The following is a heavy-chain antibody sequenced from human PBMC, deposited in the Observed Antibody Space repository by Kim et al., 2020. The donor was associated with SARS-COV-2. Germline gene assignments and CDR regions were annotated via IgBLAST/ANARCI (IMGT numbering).Heavy chain of an antibody. D-gene: IGHD3-10*01. V-gene: IGHV3-73*01. CDR2: IRSKANSYAT. CDR1: GFTFSGSA. CDR3: TRPSPGSKDGFDY. J-gene: IGHJ4*02. Sequence: GGSLRLSCAASGFTFSGSAMHWVRQASGKGLEWVGRIRSKANSYATAYAASVKGRFTISRDDSKNTAYLQMNSLKTEDTAVYYCTRPSPGSKDGFDYWGQGTLVTVSS.